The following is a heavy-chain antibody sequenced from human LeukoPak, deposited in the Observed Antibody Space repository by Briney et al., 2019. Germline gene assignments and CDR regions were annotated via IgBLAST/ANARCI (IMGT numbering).Heavy chain of an antibody. CDR3: ARDPYNTILYRLAH. CDR1: GFAFGTYA. Sequence: GGSLRLSCAGSGFAFGTYAMGWVRQAPGMGLELVSSISADGQVTYYADSVEGRFTVSRDNSKSTLYLQLNSLRAEDTATYYCARDPYNTILYRLAHWGQGTLVTVSS. CDR2: ISADGQVT. J-gene: IGHJ4*02. D-gene: IGHD3-10*01. V-gene: IGHV3-23*01.